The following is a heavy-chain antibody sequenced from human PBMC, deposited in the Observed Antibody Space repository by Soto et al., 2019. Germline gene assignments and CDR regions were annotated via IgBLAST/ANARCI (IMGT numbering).Heavy chain of an antibody. D-gene: IGHD3-10*02. V-gene: IGHV1-46*01. J-gene: IGHJ3*02. CDR2: ISPSGGST. CDR3: ARASVHPRRDAFDI. Sequence: QVQLVQSGAEVKKRGASVKVSCKASGYTFTSYYMHWVRQAPGQGLEWMGIISPSGGSTGYAQKFQGRVTMTRDTSTSTVYMELSGMRSEDTAVYYCARASVHPRRDAFDIWGLGTMVTVSS. CDR1: GYTFTSYY.